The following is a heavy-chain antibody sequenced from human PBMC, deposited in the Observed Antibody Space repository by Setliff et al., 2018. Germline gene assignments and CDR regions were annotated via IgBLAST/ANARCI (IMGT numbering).Heavy chain of an antibody. J-gene: IGHJ4*02. D-gene: IGHD1-26*01. CDR1: GDSISNSDYY. V-gene: IGHV4-39*01. CDR2: VYNTGTT. CDR3: ARHPSSGSYYGGSIFYFDD. Sequence: SETLSLTCIVAGDSISNSDYYWGWIRQPPGKGLEWIGRVYNTGTTYYNPSLKSRLTLSVDTSKNQFSLELNSVTAADTAVYYCARHPSSGSYYGGSIFYFDDWGPGILVTVSS.